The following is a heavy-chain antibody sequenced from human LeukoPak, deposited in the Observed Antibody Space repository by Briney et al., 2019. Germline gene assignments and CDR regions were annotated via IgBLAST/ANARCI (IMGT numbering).Heavy chain of an antibody. CDR1: GFTFSSYG. Sequence: GSLRLSCAASGFTFSSYGMSWVRQPPGKGLEWIGEINHSGSTNYNPSLKSRVTISVDTSKNQFSLKLSSVTAADTAVYYCAREKVDWLFGIVYYYYMDVWGKGTTVTVSS. CDR2: INHSGST. J-gene: IGHJ6*03. V-gene: IGHV4-34*01. D-gene: IGHD3-9*01. CDR3: AREKVDWLFGIVYYYYMDV.